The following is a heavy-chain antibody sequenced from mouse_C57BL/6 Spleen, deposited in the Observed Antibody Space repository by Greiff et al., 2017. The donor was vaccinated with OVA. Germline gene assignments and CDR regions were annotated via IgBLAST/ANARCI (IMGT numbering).Heavy chain of an antibody. Sequence: ESGPGLVKPSQSLSLTCSVTGYSITSGYYWNWIRQFPGNKLEWMGYISYDGSNNYNPSLKNRISITRDTSKNQFFLKLNSVTTEDTATYYCARDNYYVDYWGQGTTLTVSS. J-gene: IGHJ2*01. CDR2: ISYDGSN. CDR3: ARDNYYVDY. V-gene: IGHV3-6*01. CDR1: GYSITSGYY.